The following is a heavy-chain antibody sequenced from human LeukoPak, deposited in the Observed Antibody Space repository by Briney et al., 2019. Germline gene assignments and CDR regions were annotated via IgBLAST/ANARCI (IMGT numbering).Heavy chain of an antibody. CDR1: GFTFSSYS. CDR2: VSGGSSYI. J-gene: IGHJ4*02. Sequence: PGGSLRLSCAASGFTFSSYSMNWVRQAPGKGLEWVSSVSGGSSYIFYADSVKGRFTISRDNAKNSLYLHMNSLRAEDTAVYYCARDSDNTAALFDWGQGTVVTVSS. CDR3: ARDSDNTAALFD. V-gene: IGHV3-21*01. D-gene: IGHD6-13*01.